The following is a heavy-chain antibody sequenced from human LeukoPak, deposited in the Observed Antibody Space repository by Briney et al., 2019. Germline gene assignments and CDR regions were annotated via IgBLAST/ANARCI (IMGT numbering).Heavy chain of an antibody. J-gene: IGHJ5*02. CDR2: MNPNSGNT. D-gene: IGHD1-20*01. Sequence: ASVKVSCKASGYTFTSYDINWVRPAPGQGLEWMGWMNPNSGNTGYAQKFQGRVTITRNTSISTAYMELSSLRSEDTAVYYCARDRRSGITGTTGFDPWGQGTLVTVSS. CDR3: ARDRRSGITGTTGFDP. CDR1: GYTFTSYD. V-gene: IGHV1-8*03.